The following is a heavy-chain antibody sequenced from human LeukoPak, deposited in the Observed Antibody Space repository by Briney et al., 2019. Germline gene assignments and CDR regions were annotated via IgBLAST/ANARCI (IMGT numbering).Heavy chain of an antibody. D-gene: IGHD4-23*01. V-gene: IGHV3-30*02. CDR3: AKSYGGNFFDY. CDR2: ARYDGINK. Sequence: GGSLRLSCAASGFTFSNYGMHWVRRAPDKGLEWVAFARYDGINKYYADSVQGRFTVSRDNSKNTLYLQINSLRIEDTALYYCAKSYGGNFFDYWGQGTLVTVSS. J-gene: IGHJ4*02. CDR1: GFTFSNYG.